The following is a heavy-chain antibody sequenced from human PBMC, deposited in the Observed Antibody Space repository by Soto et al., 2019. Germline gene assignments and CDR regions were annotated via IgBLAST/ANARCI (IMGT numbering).Heavy chain of an antibody. Sequence: QVQLVESGGGVVQPGRSLRLSCAASGFTFSSYAMHWVRQAPGKGLEWVAVISYDGSNKYYADSVKGRFTISRDNSKNTLYLPMTSLRAEDTAVYYCAIPLCTNVYNLGYFDLWGRGTLVTVSS. CDR1: GFTFSSYA. D-gene: IGHD3-16*01. V-gene: IGHV3-30-3*01. CDR2: ISYDGSNK. CDR3: AIPLCTNVYNLGYFDL. J-gene: IGHJ2*01.